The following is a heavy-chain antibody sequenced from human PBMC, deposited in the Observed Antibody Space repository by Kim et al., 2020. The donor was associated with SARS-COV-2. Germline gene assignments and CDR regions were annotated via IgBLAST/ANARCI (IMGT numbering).Heavy chain of an antibody. J-gene: IGHJ4*02. Sequence: GGTNYAQKFQGRVTMTMDTSISTAYMELSRLRSDDTAVYYCAREDYAFDYWGQGTLVTVSS. CDR2: GGT. D-gene: IGHD4-17*01. V-gene: IGHV1-2*02. CDR3: AREDYAFDY.